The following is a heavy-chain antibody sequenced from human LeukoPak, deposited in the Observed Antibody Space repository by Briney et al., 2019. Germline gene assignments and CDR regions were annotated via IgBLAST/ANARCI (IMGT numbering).Heavy chain of an antibody. CDR1: EFRFTTYW. CDR3: AGRTVTPLGFFVDY. J-gene: IGHJ4*02. CDR2: IYPGDSDT. V-gene: IGHV5-51*01. D-gene: IGHD4-17*01. Sequence: GEALKILCKGSEFRFTTYWIVWVRQMPGKGLEGMGVIYPGDSDTRYSPSFQGQVTLSADKSTGNAYLEWRSLEASDPAMYYCAGRTVTPLGFFVDYGGQGTRVTVPS.